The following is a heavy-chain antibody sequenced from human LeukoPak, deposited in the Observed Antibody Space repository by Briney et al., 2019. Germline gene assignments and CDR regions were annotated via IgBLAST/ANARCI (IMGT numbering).Heavy chain of an antibody. Sequence: GGSLRLSCAASGFTFSSYGMHWVRQAPGKGLEWVAFIRYDGSNKYYADSVKGRFTISRDNSKNTLYLQMNSLRAEDTAVYYCAKGPSGLSAMVPPFDYWGQGTLVTVSS. CDR2: IRYDGSNK. J-gene: IGHJ4*02. V-gene: IGHV3-30*02. CDR1: GFTFSSYG. D-gene: IGHD5-18*01. CDR3: AKGPSGLSAMVPPFDY.